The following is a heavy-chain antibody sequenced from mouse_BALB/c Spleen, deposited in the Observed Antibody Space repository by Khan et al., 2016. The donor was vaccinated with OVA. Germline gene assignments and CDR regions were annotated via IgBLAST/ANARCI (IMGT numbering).Heavy chain of an antibody. CDR3: ARYYGNYGWYFDV. V-gene: IGHV2-9*02. D-gene: IGHD2-1*01. CDR1: GFSLTSYG. J-gene: IGHJ1*01. Sequence: QVQLKQSGPGLVAPSQSLSITCTVSGFSLTSYGVHWVRQPPGKGLEWLGVIWTGGSTNYNSALMSRLSISKENSKSQVFLKMNSLQTDDTAMYYCARYYGNYGWYFDVWGAGTTVTVSS. CDR2: IWTGGST.